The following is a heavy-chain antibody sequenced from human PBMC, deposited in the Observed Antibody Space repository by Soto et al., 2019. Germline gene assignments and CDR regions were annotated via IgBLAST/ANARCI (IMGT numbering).Heavy chain of an antibody. Sequence: ASVKVSCKTSGFTFTSSAMQWVRQARGQRLEWIGWIVVGSGNTNYAQKCQERVTITRDMSTSTAYMELSSLRSEDTAVYYCAAELAAAGHYYYYMDVWGKGTTVTVSS. J-gene: IGHJ6*03. CDR1: GFTFTSSA. CDR3: AAELAAAGHYYYYMDV. D-gene: IGHD6-13*01. CDR2: IVVGSGNT. V-gene: IGHV1-58*02.